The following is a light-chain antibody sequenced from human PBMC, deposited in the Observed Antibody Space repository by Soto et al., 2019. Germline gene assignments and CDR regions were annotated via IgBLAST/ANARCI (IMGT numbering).Light chain of an antibody. CDR1: SGSVSTSYY. CDR2: STN. CDR3: QSYDSSLSAWV. J-gene: IGLJ3*02. Sequence: QAVVTQEPSFSVSPGGTVTLTCGLSSGSVSTSYYPSWYQQTPGQAPRTLIYSTNTRSPGVPDRFSGSKSVTSASLAITGLQAEDEAEYYCQSYDSSLSAWVFGGGTKLTVL. V-gene: IGLV8-61*01.